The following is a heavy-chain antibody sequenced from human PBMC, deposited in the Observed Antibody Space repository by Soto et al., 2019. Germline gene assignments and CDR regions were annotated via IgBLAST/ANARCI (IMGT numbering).Heavy chain of an antibody. D-gene: IGHD3-10*01. Sequence: SETLSLTCTVSGGSISSYYWSWIRQPPGKGLEWIGYIYYSGSTNYNPSLKSRVTISVDTSKNQFSLKLSSVTAADTAVYYCAREHGSGSWYYWDQGTLVTVSS. J-gene: IGHJ4*02. CDR1: GGSISSYY. V-gene: IGHV4-59*12. CDR3: AREHGSGSWYY. CDR2: IYYSGST.